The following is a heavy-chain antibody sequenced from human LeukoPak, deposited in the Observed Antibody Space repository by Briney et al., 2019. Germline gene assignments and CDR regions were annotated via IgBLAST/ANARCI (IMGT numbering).Heavy chain of an antibody. D-gene: IGHD5-18*01. J-gene: IGHJ6*03. CDR2: ISGSGGST. CDR1: GFTFSSYA. Sequence: GGSLRLSCAASGFTFSSYAMSWVRQAPGKGLEWVSTISGSGGSTYYADSVKGRFTISRDNSKNTLYLQMNTLRAEDTAVYYCAKASRFGYSYGPREYFYYMDVWGKGTTVTISS. CDR3: AKASRFGYSYGPREYFYYMDV. V-gene: IGHV3-23*01.